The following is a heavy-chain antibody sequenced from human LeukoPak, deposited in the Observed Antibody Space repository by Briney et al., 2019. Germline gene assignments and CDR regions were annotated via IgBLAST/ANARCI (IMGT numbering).Heavy chain of an antibody. CDR2: ISSRSATI. V-gene: IGHV3-48*01. CDR1: GFTFSRFS. CDR3: ARSYCGGDWCAFDI. D-gene: IGHD2-21*02. Sequence: PGGSLRLSCAASGFTFSRFSMKWVRQAPGKGLEWVSYISSRSATIYYADSVKGRFTISRDNAKNSLYLQRNSLRAEGTAVYYCARSYCGGDWCAFDIWGQGTMVTVSS. J-gene: IGHJ3*02.